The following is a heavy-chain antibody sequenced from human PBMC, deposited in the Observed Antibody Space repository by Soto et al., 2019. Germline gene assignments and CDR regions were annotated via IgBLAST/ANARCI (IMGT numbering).Heavy chain of an antibody. CDR1: GFTFSSYS. Sequence: GSLRLSCAASGFTFSSYSMNWVRQAPGKGLEWVSSISSSSSYIYYADSVKGRFTISRDNSKNTLYLQMNSLRAEDTAVYYCAKESREEVFDHWGQGTLVTVSS. CDR2: ISSSSSYI. V-gene: IGHV3-21*04. J-gene: IGHJ4*02. CDR3: AKESREEVFDH.